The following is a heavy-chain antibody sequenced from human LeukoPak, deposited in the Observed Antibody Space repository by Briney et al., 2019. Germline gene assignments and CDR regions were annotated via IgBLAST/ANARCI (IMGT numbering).Heavy chain of an antibody. CDR3: ARGRGGSGSYYDFDY. V-gene: IGHV1-8*01. CDR2: MNPNSGST. J-gene: IGHJ4*02. Sequence: ASVKVSCKASGYTFTSYDINWVRQATGQGLEWMGWMNPNSGSTGYAQKFQGRVTMTRNTSISTAYMELSSLRSEDTAVYYCARGRGGSGSYYDFDYWGQETLVTVSS. D-gene: IGHD3-10*01. CDR1: GYTFTSYD.